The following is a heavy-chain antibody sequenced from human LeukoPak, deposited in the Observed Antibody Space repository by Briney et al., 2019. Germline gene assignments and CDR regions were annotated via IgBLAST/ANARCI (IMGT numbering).Heavy chain of an antibody. J-gene: IGHJ4*02. CDR2: INPDSGDT. D-gene: IGHD2-15*01. CDR3: ARDLCHGGSCFHFDS. CDR1: EYTFSVYH. Sequence: ASVKVSCKASEYTFSVYHIHWVRQAPGQGLEWMAWINPDSGDTNYAQKFQGRVTMTRDTSVNTVHMELNRLRSDDTAVYYCARDLCHGGSCFHFDSWGQGTLVTVSS. V-gene: IGHV1-2*02.